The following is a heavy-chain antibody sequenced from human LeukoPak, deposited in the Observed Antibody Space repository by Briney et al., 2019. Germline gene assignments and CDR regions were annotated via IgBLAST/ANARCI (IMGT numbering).Heavy chain of an antibody. CDR2: ISAYNGNT. V-gene: IGHV1-18*01. CDR1: GYTFTSYG. D-gene: IGHD3-22*01. Sequence: ASVKVSCKASGYTFTSYGISWVRQAPGQGLEWMGWISAYNGNTNYAQKLQGRVTMTTDASTSTAYMELSSLRSEDTAVYYCARTANYYDSSGYYYDLDYWGQGTLVTVSS. J-gene: IGHJ4*02. CDR3: ARTANYYDSSGYYYDLDY.